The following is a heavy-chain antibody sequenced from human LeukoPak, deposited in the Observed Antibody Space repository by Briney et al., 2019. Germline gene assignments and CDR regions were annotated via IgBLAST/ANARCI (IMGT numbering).Heavy chain of an antibody. CDR3: ARSGRYHYFDY. D-gene: IGHD2-2*02. CDR2: ISSSGRTI. J-gene: IGHJ4*02. Sequence: QPGGSLRLSCAASGFTFSYYEMTWVRQAPGKGLEWISYISSSGRTIYYADSVKGRFSISRDNAKNSLYLQMNSLRADDTAVYYCARSGRYHYFDYWGQGTLVTVSS. CDR1: GFTFSYYE. V-gene: IGHV3-48*03.